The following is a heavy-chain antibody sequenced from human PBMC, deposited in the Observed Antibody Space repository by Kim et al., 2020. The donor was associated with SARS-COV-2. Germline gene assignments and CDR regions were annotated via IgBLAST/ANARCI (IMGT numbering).Heavy chain of an antibody. CDR3: AKSTMIVVVITTSHGMDV. D-gene: IGHD3-22*01. V-gene: IGHV3-30*18. CDR1: GFTFSSYG. CDR2: ISYDGSNK. J-gene: IGHJ6*02. Sequence: GGSLRLSCAASGFTFSSYGMHWVRQAPGKGLEWVAVISYDGSNKYYADSVKGRFTISRDNSKNTLYLQMNSLRAEDTAVYYCAKSTMIVVVITTSHGMDVWGQGTTVTVSS.